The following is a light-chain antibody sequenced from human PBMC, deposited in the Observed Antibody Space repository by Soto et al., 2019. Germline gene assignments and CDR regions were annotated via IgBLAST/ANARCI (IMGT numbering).Light chain of an antibody. V-gene: IGKV4-1*01. CDR1: QTVLSISNNMNY. CDR2: WAS. J-gene: IGKJ2*01. CDR3: QQYYDIPYT. Sequence: DIVMTQSPDSLAVSLGERATIHCKSSQTVLSISNNMNYLAWFQQKPGQPPKLLISWASSRESGVPDRFSGSGSGTDVTLTISSLQAEDVAVYYCQQYYDIPYTFGQGTKLQIK.